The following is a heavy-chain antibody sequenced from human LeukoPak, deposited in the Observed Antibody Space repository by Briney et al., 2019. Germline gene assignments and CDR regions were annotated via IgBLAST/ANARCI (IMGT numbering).Heavy chain of an antibody. V-gene: IGHV1-2*02. CDR2: INPNSGGT. D-gene: IGHD2-15*01. J-gene: IGHJ4*02. CDR3: ARHRPPEEGYCSAGSCYPRYEFDK. CDR1: GYTFTGYY. Sequence: ASVKVSCKASGYTFTGYYMHWVRQAPGQGLEWMGWINPNSGGTNYAQKFQGRVTMTRDTSISTAYMELSRLRSEDTAVYYCARHRPPEEGYCSAGSCYPRYEFDKWGQGTLVTVSS.